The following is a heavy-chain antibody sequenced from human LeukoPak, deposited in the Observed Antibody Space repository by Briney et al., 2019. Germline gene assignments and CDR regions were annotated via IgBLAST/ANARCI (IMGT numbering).Heavy chain of an antibody. V-gene: IGHV3-13*01. J-gene: IGHJ4*02. CDR2: TGTAGDT. CDR1: GFTFSSYD. CDR3: ARDRLGNWNYFDH. D-gene: IGHD1-20*01. Sequence: GGSLRLSCAASGFTFSSYDMHWVRQATGKGLEWVSATGTAGDTYYPGSVKGRFTISRENAKNSLYLQMNSLRAEDTAVYYCARDRLGNWNYFDHWGQGTLVTVSS.